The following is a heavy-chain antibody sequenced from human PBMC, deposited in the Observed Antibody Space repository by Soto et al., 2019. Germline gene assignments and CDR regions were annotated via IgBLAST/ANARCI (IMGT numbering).Heavy chain of an antibody. CDR1: GGTFSSYA. Sequence: VASVKVSCRASGGTFSSYAISWVRQAPGQGLEWMGGIIPIFGTANYAQKFQGRVTITADESTSTAYMELSSLRSEDTAVYYCARAPGDFWSGYESWGQGTLVTVSS. CDR2: IIPIFGTA. CDR3: ARAPGDFWSGYES. D-gene: IGHD3-3*01. J-gene: IGHJ5*02. V-gene: IGHV1-69*13.